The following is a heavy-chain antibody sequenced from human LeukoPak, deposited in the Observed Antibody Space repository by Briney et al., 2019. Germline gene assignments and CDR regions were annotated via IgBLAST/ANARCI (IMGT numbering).Heavy chain of an antibody. J-gene: IGHJ4*02. V-gene: IGHV4-4*07. Sequence: SETLSLTCTVSGASISSYYWNWIRQPAGKGLEWIGRIYTSGSTNYNPPLKSRVTMSVDTSKNQFSLKLSSVTAADTAVYYCATTGIGPFDYWGQGTLVTVSS. CDR2: IYTSGST. D-gene: IGHD1-1*01. CDR3: ATTGIGPFDY. CDR1: GASISSYY.